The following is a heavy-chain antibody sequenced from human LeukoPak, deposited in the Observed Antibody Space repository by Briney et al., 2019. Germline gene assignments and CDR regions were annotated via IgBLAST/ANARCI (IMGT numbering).Heavy chain of an antibody. D-gene: IGHD2-2*03. J-gene: IGHJ4*02. CDR3: ARDGYCSSTSCLPRYYFDY. Sequence: GGSLRLSCAASGFTFSSYWMSWVRQAPGKGLEWVANIKQDGSEKYYVDSVKGRFTISRDNAKNSLYLQMNSLRAEDTAVYYCARDGYCSSTSCLPRYYFDYWGQGTLVTVSS. CDR1: GFTFSSYW. V-gene: IGHV3-7*01. CDR2: IKQDGSEK.